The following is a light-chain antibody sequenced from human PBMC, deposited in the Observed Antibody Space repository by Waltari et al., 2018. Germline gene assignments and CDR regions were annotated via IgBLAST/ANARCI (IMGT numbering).Light chain of an antibody. Sequence: EIVLTQSPGTLSLSPGERATLSCRASQSVSRFLAWYQQKPGQAPRLLIYAASSRATGIPDRFSGSGSGTDFSLTINRLEPEDFAMYYCQHYVSLPATFGQGTKVEIK. V-gene: IGKV3-20*01. CDR2: AAS. J-gene: IGKJ1*01. CDR3: QHYVSLPAT. CDR1: QSVSRF.